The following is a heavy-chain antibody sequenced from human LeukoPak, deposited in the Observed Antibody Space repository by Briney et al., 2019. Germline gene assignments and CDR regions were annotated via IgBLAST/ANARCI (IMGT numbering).Heavy chain of an antibody. V-gene: IGHV4-59*01. CDR1: IGSICIYY. Sequence: PSETLPLTCTVSIGSICIYYWSWLRQPPGKGLEGLGYIYYRGSTNYSPSVKSRLPIAVDTSKNQFPLKLSSVAAADTAVYYCARGSTDVYWYLDVWGGGTLVTVPS. D-gene: IGHD1-26*01. CDR3: ARGSTDVYWYLDV. J-gene: IGHJ2*01. CDR2: IYYRGST.